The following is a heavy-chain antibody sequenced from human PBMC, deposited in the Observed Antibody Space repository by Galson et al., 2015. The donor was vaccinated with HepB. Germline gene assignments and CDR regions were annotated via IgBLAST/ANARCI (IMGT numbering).Heavy chain of an antibody. J-gene: IGHJ4*02. CDR3: AGGAPLYSRGMEQQSVGDF. CDR2: IIPILGIA. V-gene: IGHV1-69*04. CDR1: GGTFSSYA. Sequence: SVKVSCKASGGTFSSYAISWVRQAPGQGLEWMGRIIPILGIANYAQKFQGRVTITADKSTSTAYMELSSLRSEDTAVYYCAGGAPLYSRGMEQQSVGDFWGQGTLVTVSS. D-gene: IGHD6-13*01.